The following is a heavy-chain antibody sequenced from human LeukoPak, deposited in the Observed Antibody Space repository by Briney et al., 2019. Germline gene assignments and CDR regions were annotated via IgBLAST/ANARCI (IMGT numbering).Heavy chain of an antibody. CDR1: GASISGSGYY. D-gene: IGHD6-13*01. CDR3: AREPYSSSWYVGVYYYYMDV. V-gene: IGHV4-39*07. Sequence: SETLSLTCAVSGASISGSGYYLGWIRQPPGKGLEWIGNIYYTGNTYYNASLQSRVTISIDTSKNQFSLKLSSVTAADTAVYYCAREPYSSSWYVGVYYYYMDVWGKETTVTISS. CDR2: IYYTGNT. J-gene: IGHJ6*03.